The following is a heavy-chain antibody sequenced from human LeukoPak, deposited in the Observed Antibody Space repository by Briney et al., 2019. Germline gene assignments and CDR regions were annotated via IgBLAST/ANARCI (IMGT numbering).Heavy chain of an antibody. CDR2: ISSSGSTI. Sequence: GGSLRLSCAASGFTFSSYEMNWVRQAPGKGLEWVSYISSSGSTIYYADSVKGRFTISRDNAKNSLYLQMNSLRAEDTAVYYCARFPSSMEKNYYYGMDVWGQGTTVTVSS. J-gene: IGHJ6*02. D-gene: IGHD1-1*01. CDR1: GFTFSSYE. CDR3: ARFPSSMEKNYYYGMDV. V-gene: IGHV3-48*03.